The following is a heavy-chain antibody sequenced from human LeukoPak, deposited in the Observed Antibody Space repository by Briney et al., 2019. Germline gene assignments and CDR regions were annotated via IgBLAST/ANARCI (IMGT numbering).Heavy chain of an antibody. Sequence: KASQTLSLTCAVSGGSISSGGYSWSWIRQPPGKGLEWIGYIYHSGSTYYNPSLKSRVTISVDRSKDQFSLKLSSVTAADTAVYYCARANYDILTGYPYAFDIWGQGTMVTVSS. V-gene: IGHV4-30-2*01. CDR2: IYHSGST. D-gene: IGHD3-9*01. CDR1: GGSISSGGYS. CDR3: ARANYDILTGYPYAFDI. J-gene: IGHJ3*02.